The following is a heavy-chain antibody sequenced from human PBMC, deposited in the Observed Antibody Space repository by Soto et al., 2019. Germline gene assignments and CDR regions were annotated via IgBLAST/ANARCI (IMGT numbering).Heavy chain of an antibody. J-gene: IGHJ3*02. CDR2: INAGSGNT. CDR3: ARDTETLGPRANDALDI. V-gene: IGHV1-3*01. CDR1: GYTFSAYT. Sequence: SVKVSCKATGYTFSAYTMNWVRQAPGQSLEWMGWINAGSGNTKYPQNFQGRVSITRDTSASTVYMELTGLTSEDTAVYYCARDTETLGPRANDALDIWGQGTMVTVSS. D-gene: IGHD3-3*02.